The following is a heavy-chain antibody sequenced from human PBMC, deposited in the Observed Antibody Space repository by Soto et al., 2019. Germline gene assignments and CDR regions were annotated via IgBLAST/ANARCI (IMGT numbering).Heavy chain of an antibody. D-gene: IGHD6-13*01. CDR1: GFTFSSYA. CDR3: AKERVVGRIAAAGKPDY. V-gene: IGHV3-23*01. CDR2: ISGSGGST. Sequence: EVQLLESGGGLVQPGGSLRLSCAASGFTFSSYAMSWVRQAPGKGLEWVSAISGSGGSTYYADSVKGRFTISRDNSKNTLYLQMNSLRAEDTAVYYCAKERVVGRIAAAGKPDYWGQGTLVTVSS. J-gene: IGHJ4*02.